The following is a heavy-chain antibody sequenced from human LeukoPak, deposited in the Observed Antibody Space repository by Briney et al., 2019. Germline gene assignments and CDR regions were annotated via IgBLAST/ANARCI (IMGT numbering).Heavy chain of an antibody. CDR1: GFTFSDYY. V-gene: IGHV3-11*01. CDR2: ISSSGSTI. CDR3: ARDLRLSTYYDSWSGHYNYFDY. J-gene: IGHJ4*02. D-gene: IGHD3-3*01. Sequence: GGSLRLSCAASGFTFSDYYMSWIRQAPGKGLEWVSYISSSGSTIYYADPVKGRFTISRDNAKNSLYLQMNSLRAEDTAVYYCARDLRLSTYYDSWSGHYNYFDYWGQGTLVTVSS.